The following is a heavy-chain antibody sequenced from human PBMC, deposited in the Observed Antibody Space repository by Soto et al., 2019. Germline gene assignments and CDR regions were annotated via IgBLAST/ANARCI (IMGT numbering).Heavy chain of an antibody. CDR2: IYWDDDK. D-gene: IGHD3-22*01. V-gene: IGHV2-5*02. Sequence: QITLKESGPTLVKPTQTLTLTCTFSGFSLSTSGVGVGWIRQPPGKALEWLALIYWDDDKRYSPSLKSRLTITKHTSKNQVVLTMTNMDPVDTATYYCAHRPRHYYDSSGYYRHWGQGTLVTVSS. CDR1: GFSLSTSGVG. CDR3: AHRPRHYYDSSGYYRH. J-gene: IGHJ1*01.